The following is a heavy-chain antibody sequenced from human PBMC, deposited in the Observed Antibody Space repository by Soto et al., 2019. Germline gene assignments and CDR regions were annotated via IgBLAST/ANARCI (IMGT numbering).Heavy chain of an antibody. CDR3: AKEGGRGWYPGDAFDI. V-gene: IGHV3-23*01. CDR1: GFTFSSYA. CDR2: ISGSGGST. D-gene: IGHD6-19*01. Sequence: EVQLLESGGGLVQPGGSLRLSCAASGFTFSSYAMSWVRQAPGKGLEWVSAISGSGGSTYYADSVKGRFTISRDNSKKALYLQMNSLRAEDTAVYYCAKEGGRGWYPGDAFDIWGQGTMVTVSS. J-gene: IGHJ3*02.